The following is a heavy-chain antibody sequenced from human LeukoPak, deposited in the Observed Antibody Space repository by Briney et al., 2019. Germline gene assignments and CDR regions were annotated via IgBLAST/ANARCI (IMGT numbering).Heavy chain of an antibody. D-gene: IGHD6-19*01. CDR1: GFTFSYYW. J-gene: IGHJ4*02. CDR2: TNNDGRIT. CDR3: SRDMAGREDY. V-gene: IGHV3-74*01. Sequence: GGSLRLPCAATGFTFSYYWMHWVRQAPGKGLVWVSRTNNDGRITTYADSVKGRFTISRDNAKNTLYLEMNSLRAEDTAVYYCSRDMAGREDYWGQGTLVTVSS.